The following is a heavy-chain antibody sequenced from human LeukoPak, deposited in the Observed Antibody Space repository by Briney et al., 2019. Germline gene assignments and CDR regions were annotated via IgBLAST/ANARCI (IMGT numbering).Heavy chain of an antibody. D-gene: IGHD3-22*01. Sequence: ASVKVSCKASGYTFTSYYMHWVRQAPGQGLEWMGIINPSGGSTSYAQKFQGRVTMTRDTSTSTVYMELSSLRSEDTAVYYCAREFVHSSGYHWSASNDYWGQGTLVTVSP. CDR3: AREFVHSSGYHWSASNDY. CDR1: GYTFTSYY. J-gene: IGHJ4*02. CDR2: INPSGGST. V-gene: IGHV1-46*03.